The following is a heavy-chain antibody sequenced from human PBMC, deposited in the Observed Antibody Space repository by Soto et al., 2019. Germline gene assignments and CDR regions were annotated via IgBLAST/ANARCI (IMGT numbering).Heavy chain of an antibody. V-gene: IGHV3-7*01. D-gene: IGHD2-2*01. Sequence: EVQLVESGGGLVQPGGSLRLSCAASGFTFSSYWMTWVRQAPGKGLEWVANIKQDGSEKYYVDSVKGRFSISRDNAKNSLYLQMNSLRAEDTAVYYCAVHPPARDYWGQGPLVTVSS. CDR2: IKQDGSEK. CDR1: GFTFSSYW. CDR3: AVHPPARDY. J-gene: IGHJ4*02.